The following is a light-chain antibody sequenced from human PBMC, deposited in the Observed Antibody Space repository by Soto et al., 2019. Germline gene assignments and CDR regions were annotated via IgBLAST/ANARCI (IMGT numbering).Light chain of an antibody. CDR3: QQYESYSPST. Sequence: DIQMMQSPSTLSASAGDRVTITCRASQSISSWLAWYQQKPGKAPKLLIYDASTLESGVPSRFSGSGSGTEFTLTITSLQTEDFAAYYCQQYESYSPSTFGQGTRLEIK. V-gene: IGKV1-5*01. CDR2: DAS. CDR1: QSISSW. J-gene: IGKJ5*01.